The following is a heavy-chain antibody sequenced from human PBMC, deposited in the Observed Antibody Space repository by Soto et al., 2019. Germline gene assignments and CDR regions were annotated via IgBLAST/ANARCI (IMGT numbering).Heavy chain of an antibody. J-gene: IGHJ3*02. Sequence: ASVKVSCTASGYTFTSYYMYWVAQATGRGLEWMRWMYLNSGNTLYVQKLQGRVTMTRKTSISTAYMELSSLRSEDTAVYYCARGGYYDSSGYDYLLIPGGDFDIWGQ. CDR2: MYLNSGNT. CDR1: GYTFTSYY. V-gene: IGHV1-8*01. CDR3: ARGGYYDSSGYDYLLIPGGDFDI. D-gene: IGHD3-22*01.